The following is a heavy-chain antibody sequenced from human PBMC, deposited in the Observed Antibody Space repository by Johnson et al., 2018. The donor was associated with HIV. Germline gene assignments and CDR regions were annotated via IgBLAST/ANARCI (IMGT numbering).Heavy chain of an antibody. V-gene: IGHV3-23*04. Sequence: VQLVESGGGLVQPGGSLRLSCAASGFTFSSYAMSWVRQAPGKGLEWVSAISGSGGSTYYADSVKGRFTISRDNSKNTLYLQMNSLRAEDTAVYYCAKDLIAARRGCDAFDIWGQGTMVTVSS. D-gene: IGHD6-6*01. CDR3: AKDLIAARRGCDAFDI. J-gene: IGHJ3*02. CDR1: GFTFSSYA. CDR2: ISGSGGST.